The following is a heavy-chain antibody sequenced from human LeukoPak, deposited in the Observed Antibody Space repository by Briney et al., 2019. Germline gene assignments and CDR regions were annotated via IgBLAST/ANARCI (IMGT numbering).Heavy chain of an antibody. CDR2: ISNGGSTI. D-gene: IGHD3-10*01. V-gene: IGHV3-11*04. CDR3: ARDPRLFTMIRGVPPHTLDY. J-gene: IGHJ4*02. CDR1: GFTFSDYY. Sequence: PGGSLRLSCAASGFTFSDYYMSWIRQAPGKGLEWISYISNGGSTIYYAGSVKGRSTISRDNAKNSLYLQMNSLRAEDTAVYYCARDPRLFTMIRGVPPHTLDYWGQGTLVTVSS.